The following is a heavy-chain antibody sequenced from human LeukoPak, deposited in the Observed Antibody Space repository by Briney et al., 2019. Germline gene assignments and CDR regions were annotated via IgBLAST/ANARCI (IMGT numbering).Heavy chain of an antibody. D-gene: IGHD2-2*01. CDR3: ARDDCSSISCYHNWFDP. Sequence: GGSLRLSCAASGFTFSSYWMSWIRQAPGKGLEWVANIKQDGSEKYYVDSVKSRFTISRDNAKNSLYLQMNSLRAEDTAVYYCARDDCSSISCYHNWFDPWGQGTLVTVSS. CDR1: GFTFSSYW. J-gene: IGHJ5*02. V-gene: IGHV3-7*01. CDR2: IKQDGSEK.